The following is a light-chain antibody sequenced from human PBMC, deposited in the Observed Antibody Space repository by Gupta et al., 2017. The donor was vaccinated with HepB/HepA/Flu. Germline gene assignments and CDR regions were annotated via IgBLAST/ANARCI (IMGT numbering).Light chain of an antibody. CDR3: CSYARAYTYWM. V-gene: IGLV2-11*01. CDR2: DVT. CDR1: SSDVGGYNY. Sequence: QSALTQPRSVSGSPGQSVTISCIGTSSDVGGYNYVSWYQQHPGKAPKLMIYDVTKRPSGVPDRFSGSKSGNTASLTISGLQTEDEADYYCCSYARAYTYWMFGGGTKLTVL. J-gene: IGLJ3*02.